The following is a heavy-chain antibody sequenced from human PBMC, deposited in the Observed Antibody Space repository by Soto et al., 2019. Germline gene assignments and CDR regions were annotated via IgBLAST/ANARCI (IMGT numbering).Heavy chain of an antibody. CDR3: AVKGVAPAFEY. CDR2: IIPILGIA. CDR1: GGTFSSYT. D-gene: IGHD3-10*01. Sequence: QVQLVQSGAEVKKPGSSVKVSCKASGGTFSSYTISWVRQAPGQGLEWMGRIIPILGIANYAQKFQGRGTITADKSTSTAYMELSSLRSEYTAVYYCAVKGVAPAFEYWGQGTLVTVSS. J-gene: IGHJ4*02. V-gene: IGHV1-69*02.